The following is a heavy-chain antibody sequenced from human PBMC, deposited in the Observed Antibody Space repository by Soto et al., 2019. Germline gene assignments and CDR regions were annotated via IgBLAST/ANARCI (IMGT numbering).Heavy chain of an antibody. V-gene: IGHV4-39*01. D-gene: IGHD2-15*01. CDR2: IFYSGTA. CDR3: ARKNGSGGFEY. Sequence: SETLSLTCTVSGASIDSSAYYWAWIRQPPGKGLEWIGSIFYSGTAYYNPSLAGRVTMSVDTSKNQFSLKLSSVTAADTAVYYCARKNGSGGFEYWGQGTLVTVSS. CDR1: GASIDSSAYY. J-gene: IGHJ4*02.